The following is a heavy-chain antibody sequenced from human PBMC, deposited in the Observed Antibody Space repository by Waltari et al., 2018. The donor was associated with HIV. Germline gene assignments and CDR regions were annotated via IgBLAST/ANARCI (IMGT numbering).Heavy chain of an antibody. J-gene: IGHJ4*02. CDR3: AEGYGAFDFDY. V-gene: IGHV7-4-1*01. CDR2: IDTKTGSP. CDR1: GYTFTGYY. D-gene: IGHD2-15*01. Sequence: QVQLVQSGAEVKKPGASVKVSCKASGYTFTGYYMHWVRQAPGQGLEWIGLIDTKTGSPTYAQVFSGLLILSLDTSVTTSYLQIRALKTNDTATYYCAEGYGAFDFDYWGQGTLITVSP.